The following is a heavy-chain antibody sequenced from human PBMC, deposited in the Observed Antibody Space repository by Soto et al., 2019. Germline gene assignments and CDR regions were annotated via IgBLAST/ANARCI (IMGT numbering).Heavy chain of an antibody. Sequence: QAQLVQSGAEVNKPGASVKVSCKASGYTFTTYGISWVRQAPGRGLEGMGWISAYNGDTKDAQKFQDRVTMTTDAFTSTAYLELRSLTSDDTAVYYCARDREAARPGWFDPWGQGTLVTVSS. D-gene: IGHD6-6*01. CDR3: ARDREAARPGWFDP. CDR1: GYTFTTYG. V-gene: IGHV1-18*04. CDR2: ISAYNGDT. J-gene: IGHJ5*02.